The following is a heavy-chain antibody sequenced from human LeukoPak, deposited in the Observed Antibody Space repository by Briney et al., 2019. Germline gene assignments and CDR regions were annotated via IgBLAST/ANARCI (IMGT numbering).Heavy chain of an antibody. CDR3: ARDPQNWFDP. Sequence: SETLSLTCTVSGGSISSYYWSWIRQPPGKGLEWIGSIYYTGSTYYNPSLKSRVTISIDTSKKQFSLKLNSVTAADTAVYYCARDPQNWFDPWGQGTLVTVSS. V-gene: IGHV4-59*12. CDR2: IYYTGST. CDR1: GGSISSYY. J-gene: IGHJ5*02.